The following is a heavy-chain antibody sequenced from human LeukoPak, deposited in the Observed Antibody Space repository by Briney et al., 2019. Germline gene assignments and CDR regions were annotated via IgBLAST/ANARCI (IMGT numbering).Heavy chain of an antibody. CDR2: INGTGSTT. CDR3: CDGMDV. Sequence: GGSLRLSCAASGFTFDDYAMHWVRQAPGKGLEWVAAINGTGSTTYHADSVKGRFTISRDNSKNTLYLQMNSLRSEDTATYYCCDGMDVWGQGTTVAVSS. V-gene: IGHV3-23*01. J-gene: IGHJ6*02. CDR1: GFTFDDYA.